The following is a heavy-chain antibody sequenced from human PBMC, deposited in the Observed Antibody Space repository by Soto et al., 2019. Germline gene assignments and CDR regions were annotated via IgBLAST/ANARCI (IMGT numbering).Heavy chain of an antibody. CDR3: ARGGGYGYGIDY. V-gene: IGHV4-31*02. Sequence: QVQLQESGPGLVKPSQTLSLTCTVSGGSISSGGHFWGWIRQLPGKGLESIVYPHYSGSPYYSPSLKSRVFISFDTSKNQFSLNLNSVTAADTAVYYCARGGGYGYGIDYWGQGTLVTVSS. CDR2: PHYSGSP. D-gene: IGHD5-18*01. CDR1: GGSISSGGHF. J-gene: IGHJ4*02.